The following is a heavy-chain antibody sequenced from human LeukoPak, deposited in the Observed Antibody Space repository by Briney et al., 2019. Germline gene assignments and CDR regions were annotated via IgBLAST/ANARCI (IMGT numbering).Heavy chain of an antibody. CDR3: ARVVEIAVAGPGY. Sequence: GGSLRLSCAASGFTFDDYTMHWVRQAPGKGLEWVSLISWDGGSTYYADSVKGRFTISRDNAKNSLYLQMNSLRAEDTAVYYCARVVEIAVAGPGYWGQGTLVTVSS. CDR2: ISWDGGST. V-gene: IGHV3-43*01. D-gene: IGHD6-19*01. CDR1: GFTFDDYT. J-gene: IGHJ4*02.